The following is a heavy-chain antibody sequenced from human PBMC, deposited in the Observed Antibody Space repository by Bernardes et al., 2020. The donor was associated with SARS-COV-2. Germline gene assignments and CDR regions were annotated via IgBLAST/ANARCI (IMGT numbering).Heavy chain of an antibody. D-gene: IGHD2-2*01. J-gene: IGHJ6*02. CDR2: ISAYNGNT. Sequence: ASVKVSCKASGYTFTSYGISWVRQAPGQGLEWMGWISAYNGNTNYAQKLQGRVTMTTDTSTSTAYMELRSLRSDDTAVYYCARDSNSVVVPAAAFYYYYGMDVWGQGTTVTVSS. CDR3: ARDSNSVVVPAAAFYYYYGMDV. CDR1: GYTFTSYG. V-gene: IGHV1-18*01.